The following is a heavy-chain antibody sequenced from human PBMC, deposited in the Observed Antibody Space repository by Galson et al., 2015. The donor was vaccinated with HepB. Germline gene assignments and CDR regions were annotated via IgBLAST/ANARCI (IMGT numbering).Heavy chain of an antibody. CDR1: GFNFSSYC. CDR2: IRHDGSET. Sequence: SLRLSCAASGFNFSSYCMSWFRQAPGKGLEWVANIRHDGSETWDVDSMTGPFTISRDTAKNSLYLQMNSLRVEDTAVYYCARAGDRSGYFQLRWLDPWGQGTLVTVSS. J-gene: IGHJ5*02. D-gene: IGHD3-22*01. V-gene: IGHV3-7*01. CDR3: ARAGDRSGYFQLRWLDP.